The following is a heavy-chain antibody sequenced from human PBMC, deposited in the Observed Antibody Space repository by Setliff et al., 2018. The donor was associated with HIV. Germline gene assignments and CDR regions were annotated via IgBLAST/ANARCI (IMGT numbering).Heavy chain of an antibody. CDR1: GGSISSSSYY. J-gene: IGHJ3*02. CDR2: IYYSGST. CDR3: ARRQQLWLLYAFDI. D-gene: IGHD5-18*01. Sequence: SETLSLTCTVSGGSISSSSYYWGWIRQPPGKGLEWIGSIYYSGSTYYNPSLKRRVTISVDTSKNQFSLKLSSVTAADTAVYYCARRQQLWLLYAFDIWGQGTMVTVSS. V-gene: IGHV4-39*01.